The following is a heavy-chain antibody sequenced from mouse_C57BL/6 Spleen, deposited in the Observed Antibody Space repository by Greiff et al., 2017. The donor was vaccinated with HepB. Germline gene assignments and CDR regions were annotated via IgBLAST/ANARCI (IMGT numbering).Heavy chain of an antibody. D-gene: IGHD1-1*01. V-gene: IGHV3-6*01. CDR1: GYSITSGYY. Sequence: EVQLVESGPGLVKPSQSLSLTCSVTGYSITSGYYWNWIRQFPGNKLEWMGYISYDGSNNYNPSLKNRISITRDTSKNQFFLKLNSVTTEDTATYYCARDYYYGSSYEGAMDYWGQGTSVTVSS. CDR2: ISYDGSN. CDR3: ARDYYYGSSYEGAMDY. J-gene: IGHJ4*01.